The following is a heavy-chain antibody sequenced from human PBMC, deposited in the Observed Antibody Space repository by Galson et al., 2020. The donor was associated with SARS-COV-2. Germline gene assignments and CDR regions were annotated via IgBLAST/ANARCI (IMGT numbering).Heavy chain of an antibody. CDR3: ARDRVINYDFWNGTLRPNWFDP. CDR1: GFTFSSYS. J-gene: IGHJ5*02. Sequence: GGSLRLSCAASGFTFSSYSMNWVRQAPGKGLEWVSPISSSSSYIYYADSVKGRFTISRDNAKNSLYLQMNSLRAEDTAVYYCARDRVINYDFWNGTLRPNWFDPWGQGTLVTVSS. D-gene: IGHD3-3*01. CDR2: ISSSSSYI. V-gene: IGHV3-21*01.